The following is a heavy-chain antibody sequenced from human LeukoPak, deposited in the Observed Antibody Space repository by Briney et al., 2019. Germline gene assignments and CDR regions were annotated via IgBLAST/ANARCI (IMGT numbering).Heavy chain of an antibody. D-gene: IGHD5-12*01. Sequence: GGSLRLSCSASGFTLRSYDMSWVRQAPGKGLEWVAATSGSGVNSYYADSVRGRFTISRDNSQNTLYLQMDSLRAEDTALYYCAKEYSGYDFDYWGQGTLVTVSS. CDR2: TSGSGVNS. CDR1: GFTLRSYD. V-gene: IGHV3-23*01. CDR3: AKEYSGYDFDY. J-gene: IGHJ4*02.